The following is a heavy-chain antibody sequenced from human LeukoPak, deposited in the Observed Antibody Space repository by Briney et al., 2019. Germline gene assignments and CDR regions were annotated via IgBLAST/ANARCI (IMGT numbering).Heavy chain of an antibody. V-gene: IGHV3-30*02. D-gene: IGHD6-19*01. Sequence: GGSLRLSCAASGFTFSSYGMHWVRQAPGKGLEWVAFIRYDGSNKYYADSVKGRFTISRDNSKNTLYLQMNSLRAEDTAVYYCARDPSSGWYLKGWFDPWGQGTLVTVSS. CDR2: IRYDGSNK. J-gene: IGHJ5*02. CDR1: GFTFSSYG. CDR3: ARDPSSGWYLKGWFDP.